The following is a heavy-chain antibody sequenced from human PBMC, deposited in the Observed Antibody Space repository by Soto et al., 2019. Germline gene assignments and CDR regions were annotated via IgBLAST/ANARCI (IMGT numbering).Heavy chain of an antibody. CDR3: ARRERDYGSPGWFDP. CDR1: GASINNFAYY. V-gene: IGHV4-39*01. CDR2: VYYNENT. Sequence: SETLSLTCSVSGASINNFAYYWGWIRQPPGKGLEWIGTVYYNENTYYNPSLKSRVAISVDTAKNQFSLNLRSVTAADTAIYFCARRERDYGSPGWFDPWGQGTLVTVPQ. D-gene: IGHD3-10*01. J-gene: IGHJ5*01.